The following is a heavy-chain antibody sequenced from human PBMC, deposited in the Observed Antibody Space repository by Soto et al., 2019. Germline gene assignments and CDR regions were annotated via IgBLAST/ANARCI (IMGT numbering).Heavy chain of an antibody. V-gene: IGHV4-34*01. CDR2: INHSGST. D-gene: IGHD2-15*01. Sequence: PGKGLEWIGEINHSGSTNYNPSLKSRVTISVDTSKNQFSLKLSSVTAADTAVYYCARRVAGRFYYYYYGMDVWGQGTTVTVSS. J-gene: IGHJ6*02. CDR3: ARRVAGRFYYYYYGMDV.